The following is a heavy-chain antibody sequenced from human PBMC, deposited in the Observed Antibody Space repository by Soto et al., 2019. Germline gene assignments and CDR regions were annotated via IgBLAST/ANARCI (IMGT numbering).Heavy chain of an antibody. CDR3: ARVSVTDQEYYYYYYRDV. D-gene: IGHD2-21*02. CDR2: IFYSGST. Sequence: QVQLQESGPGLVKPSETLSLTCTVSSGSLSSYYWCWLRQPPGKGLAWIGYIFYSGSTNYNPSLMSRVTIAVDTSKNQCSLKLSSVTAADTAVYYCARVSVTDQEYYYYYYRDVWGKGTTVTVAS. V-gene: IGHV4-59*01. CDR1: SGSLSSYY. J-gene: IGHJ6*03.